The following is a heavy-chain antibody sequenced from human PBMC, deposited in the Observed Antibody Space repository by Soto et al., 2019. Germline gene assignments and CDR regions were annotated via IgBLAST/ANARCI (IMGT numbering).Heavy chain of an antibody. V-gene: IGHV5-51*01. CDR3: ARQGEMATKFFDY. Sequence: GESLKISCKGSGYSFTSYWIGWVRQMPGKGLEWMGIIYPSDSDTRYSPSFQGQVTISADKSISTAYLQWSSLKASDTAMYYCARQGEMATKFFDYWGQRTLVTASS. D-gene: IGHD5-12*01. CDR2: IYPSDSDT. J-gene: IGHJ4*02. CDR1: GYSFTSYW.